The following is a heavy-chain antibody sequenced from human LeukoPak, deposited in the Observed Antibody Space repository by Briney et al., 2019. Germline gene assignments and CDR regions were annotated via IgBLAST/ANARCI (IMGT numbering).Heavy chain of an antibody. CDR2: MNPNSGNT. D-gene: IGHD3-16*01. CDR1: GYTFTSYD. CDR3: ARVRDRSKRSLGY. V-gene: IGHV1-8*03. Sequence: ASVKVSCKASGYTFTSYDINWVRQATGQGLEWMGWMNPNSGNTGYAQKFQGRVTITRNTSISTAYMELSSLRSEDTAVYYCARVRDRSKRSLGYWGQGTLVTVSS. J-gene: IGHJ4*02.